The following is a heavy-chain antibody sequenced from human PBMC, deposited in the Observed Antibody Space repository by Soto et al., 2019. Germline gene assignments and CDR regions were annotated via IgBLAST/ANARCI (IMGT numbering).Heavy chain of an antibody. CDR2: INPNSGGT. Sequence: GASVKVSCKASGYTFTGYYIHWVRQAPGQGLEWMGWINPNSGGTNYAQKFQGRVTMTRDTSISTAYMELSRLRSDDTAVYYCASGGSSRTPPSGAFDIWGQGTMVTVSS. V-gene: IGHV1-2*02. D-gene: IGHD1-26*01. J-gene: IGHJ3*02. CDR1: GYTFTGYY. CDR3: ASGGSSRTPPSGAFDI.